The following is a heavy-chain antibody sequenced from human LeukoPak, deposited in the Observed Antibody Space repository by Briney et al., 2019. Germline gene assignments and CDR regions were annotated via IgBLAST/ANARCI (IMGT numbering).Heavy chain of an antibody. CDR1: GFTFSNFA. V-gene: IGHV3-23*01. CDR2: LNGDNT. J-gene: IGHJ3*02. CDR3: ESGYCSSTSCSALRAFDI. Sequence: GGSLRLSCAASGFTFSNFAMSWLRQAPGKGLEWVSALNGDNTYYADSVKGRFTVSRDNSKNTLYLQMNSLTAEDTAVYYCESGYCSSTSCSALRAFDIWGQGTMVTVSS. D-gene: IGHD2-2*01.